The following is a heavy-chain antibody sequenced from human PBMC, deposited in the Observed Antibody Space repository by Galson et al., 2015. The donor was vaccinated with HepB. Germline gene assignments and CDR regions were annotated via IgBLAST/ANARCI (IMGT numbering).Heavy chain of an antibody. J-gene: IGHJ4*02. CDR1: GGSISSYY. V-gene: IGHV4-59*01. CDR2: IYYSGST. Sequence: ETLSLTCTVSGGSISSYYWSWVRQPPGKGLEWIGYIYYSGSTNYNPSIKSRVTISVDTSKNQFSLKLSSVTAADTAVYYCARVTAAAELYFDYWGQGTLVTVSS. D-gene: IGHD6-13*01. CDR3: ARVTAAAELYFDY.